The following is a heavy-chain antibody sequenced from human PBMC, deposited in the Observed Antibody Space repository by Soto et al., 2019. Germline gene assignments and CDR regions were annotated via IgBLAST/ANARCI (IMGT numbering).Heavy chain of an antibody. CDR3: AKEMAVAGKRGNWFDP. Sequence: VSLRLSCAASGFTFSSYAMSWVRQAPGKGLEWVSAISGSGGSTYYADSVKGRFTISRDNSKNTLYLQMNSLRAEDTAVYYCAKEMAVAGKRGNWFDPWGQGTLVTVSS. V-gene: IGHV3-23*01. CDR1: GFTFSSYA. CDR2: ISGSGGST. J-gene: IGHJ5*02. D-gene: IGHD6-19*01.